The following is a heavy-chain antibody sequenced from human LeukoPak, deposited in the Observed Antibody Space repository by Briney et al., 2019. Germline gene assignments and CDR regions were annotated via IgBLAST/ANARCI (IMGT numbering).Heavy chain of an antibody. D-gene: IGHD6-19*01. V-gene: IGHV1-2*02. Sequence: ASVKVSCKASGYTSTGYYIHWLRQAPGQGPEWMGWIKPDSGSSHYAQKFQGRVTMTRDTSSNSAYMDLTRLKSDDTALYYCARARVPIAVAGLYYFDYWGQGALVTVSS. CDR1: GYTSTGYY. J-gene: IGHJ4*02. CDR2: IKPDSGSS. CDR3: ARARVPIAVAGLYYFDY.